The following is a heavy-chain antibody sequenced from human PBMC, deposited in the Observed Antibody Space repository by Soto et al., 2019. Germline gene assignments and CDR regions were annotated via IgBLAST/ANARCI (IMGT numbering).Heavy chain of an antibody. CDR1: GGSISDGHHS. J-gene: IGHJ5*02. Sequence: SETLSLTCAVSGGSISDGHHSWSWIRQPPGKGLEWIGYIHPKGSTYYNPSLKGRVTMSVDRSKNQFSLNLISVTAADTAVYYCAKDEWPGTNWFDPWGQGTLVTVSS. CDR2: IHPKGST. CDR3: AKDEWPGTNWFDP. D-gene: IGHD3-3*01. V-gene: IGHV4-30-2*01.